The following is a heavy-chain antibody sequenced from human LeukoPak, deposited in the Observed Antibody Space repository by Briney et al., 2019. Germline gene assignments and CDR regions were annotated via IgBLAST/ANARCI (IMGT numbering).Heavy chain of an antibody. V-gene: IGHV1-2*02. CDR1: GYTFTGYY. J-gene: IGHJ4*02. Sequence: ASVKVFCKASGYTFTGYYMHWVRQAPGQGLEWMGWINPNSGGTNYAQNFQGRVTMTRGTSISTAYMELSRLRSDDTAVYYCARDGGDKYFDDWGQGTLVTVSS. CDR2: INPNSGGT. D-gene: IGHD2-21*02. CDR3: ARDGGDKYFDD.